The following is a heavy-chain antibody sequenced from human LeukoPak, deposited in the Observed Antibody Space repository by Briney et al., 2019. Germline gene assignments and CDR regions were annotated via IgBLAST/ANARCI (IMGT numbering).Heavy chain of an antibody. Sequence: GGSLRLSCAASGFTFSSYEMNWVRQAPGKGLEGVSYISSSGSTIYYADSVKGRFTISRDNAKNSLYLQMNSLRAEDTAVYYCAREMEYYYGSGSYYLWGQGTLVTVSS. V-gene: IGHV3-48*03. D-gene: IGHD3-10*01. CDR3: AREMEYYYGSGSYYL. CDR2: ISSSGSTI. J-gene: IGHJ5*02. CDR1: GFTFSSYE.